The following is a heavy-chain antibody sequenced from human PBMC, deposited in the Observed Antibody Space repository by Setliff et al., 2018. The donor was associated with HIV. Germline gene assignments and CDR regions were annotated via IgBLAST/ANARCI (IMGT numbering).Heavy chain of an antibody. D-gene: IGHD3-22*01. J-gene: IGHJ5*02. CDR1: GGSFSGYY. CDR2: INHSGST. V-gene: IGHV4-34*01. Sequence: PSETLSLTCAVYGGSFSGYYWSWIRQPPGKGLEWIGEINHSGSTNYSPSLKSRLTISVDTPKNQFSLKLNSVTAADTAVYYCASRVYYYDESRTLREEGFVPWGQGTLVTVSS. CDR3: ASRVYYYDESRTLREEGFVP.